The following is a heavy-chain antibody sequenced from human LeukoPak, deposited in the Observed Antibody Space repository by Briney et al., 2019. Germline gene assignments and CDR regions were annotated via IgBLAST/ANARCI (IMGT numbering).Heavy chain of an antibody. CDR2: ITNDGSRQ. CDR1: IFAFSEYY. CDR3: AKGRRTGFVDY. J-gene: IGHJ4*02. V-gene: IGHV3-30*18. D-gene: IGHD1-1*01. Sequence: PGGSLRLSCETSIFAFSEYYMHWVRLAPGKGLEWLAVITNDGSRQYYADSVKGRFTVSRDNSKSLLFLQMESLRHDDTGIYYCAKGRRTGFVDYWGQGALVTVSS.